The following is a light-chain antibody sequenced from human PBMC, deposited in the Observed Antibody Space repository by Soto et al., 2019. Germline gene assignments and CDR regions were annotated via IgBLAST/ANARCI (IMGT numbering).Light chain of an antibody. V-gene: IGKV3-20*01. CDR1: QSVSSSY. Sequence: EIVLTQSPGTLSLSPGERATLSCRASQSVSSSYLAWYQQKPGQAPRLLIYGASSRATGIPDRFSGSGSGTDFTLTISRLEPEDFAVYYRQQYGRSPGWTFGQGTKVEIK. CDR2: GAS. J-gene: IGKJ1*01. CDR3: QQYGRSPGWT.